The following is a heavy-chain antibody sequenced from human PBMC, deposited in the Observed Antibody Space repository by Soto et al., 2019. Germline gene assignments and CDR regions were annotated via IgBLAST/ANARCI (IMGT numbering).Heavy chain of an antibody. CDR2: IYHSGNT. J-gene: IGHJ4*02. V-gene: IGHV4-4*02. D-gene: IGHD6-19*01. CDR3: ARDPVAVAGTSLFG. CDR1: GGSISNNTW. Sequence: QVQLQESGPGLVKPSGTLSLTCAVSGGSISNNTWWSWVRQPPGKGLEWIGEIYHSGNTNYNPSLRGSASVSVDKSTSQFSLGLSSVTAADMAVYYCARDPVAVAGTSLFGWGQGPLVTFSS.